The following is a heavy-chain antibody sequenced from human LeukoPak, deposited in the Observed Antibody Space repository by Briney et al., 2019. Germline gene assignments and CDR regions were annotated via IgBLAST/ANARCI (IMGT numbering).Heavy chain of an antibody. J-gene: IGHJ6*02. Sequence: GGSLRLSCAASGFTFSSYAMSWVRQAPGKGLEWVSAISGSGGSTYYADSVKGRFTISRDNSKNTLYLQMNSLRAEDTAVYYCAEDGPPGIITMSLFLYYGMDVWGQGTTVTVSS. CDR1: GFTFSSYA. CDR3: AEDGPPGIITMSLFLYYGMDV. CDR2: ISGSGGST. V-gene: IGHV3-23*01. D-gene: IGHD3-22*01.